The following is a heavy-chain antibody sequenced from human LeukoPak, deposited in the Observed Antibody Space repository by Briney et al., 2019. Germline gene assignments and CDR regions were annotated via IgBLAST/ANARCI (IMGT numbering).Heavy chain of an antibody. CDR1: GGSISSHY. Sequence: SETLSLTCTVSGGSISSHYWSWIRQPPGKGLEWIGYTYYSGSTNYNPSLKSRVTISVDTSKNQFSLKLSSVTAADTAVYYCARDLPRYCGGDCYMGAFDIWGQGTMVTLSS. CDR2: TYYSGST. D-gene: IGHD2-21*02. J-gene: IGHJ3*02. V-gene: IGHV4-59*11. CDR3: ARDLPRYCGGDCYMGAFDI.